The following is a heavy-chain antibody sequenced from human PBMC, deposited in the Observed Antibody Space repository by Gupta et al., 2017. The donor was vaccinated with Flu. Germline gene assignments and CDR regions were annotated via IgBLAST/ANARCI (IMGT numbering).Heavy chain of an antibody. D-gene: IGHD2-2*01. J-gene: IGHJ6*03. CDR2: IIPIFGTA. CDR3: ARGGLYCSSTSCPLYYYYYMDV. Sequence: RQAPGQGLEWMGGIIPIFGTANYAQKLQGRVTSTADESTSTAYMELSSRRSEDTAVYYCARGGLYCSSTSCPLYYYYYMDVWGKGTTVTVSS. V-gene: IGHV1-69*01.